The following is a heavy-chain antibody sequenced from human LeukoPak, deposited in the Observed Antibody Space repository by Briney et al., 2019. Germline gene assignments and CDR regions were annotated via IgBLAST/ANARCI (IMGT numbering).Heavy chain of an antibody. V-gene: IGHV3-48*04. Sequence: PGGSLRLSCAASGFTFDDYGMSWVRQAPGKGLEWVSYISSSGSTIYYADSVKGRFTISRDNAKNSLYLQMNSLRAEDTAVYYCARDVWEAYDSSGYFRKYDSFQHWGQGTQVTVSS. D-gene: IGHD3-22*01. CDR3: ARDVWEAYDSSGYFRKYDSFQH. J-gene: IGHJ1*01. CDR2: ISSSGSTI. CDR1: GFTFDDYG.